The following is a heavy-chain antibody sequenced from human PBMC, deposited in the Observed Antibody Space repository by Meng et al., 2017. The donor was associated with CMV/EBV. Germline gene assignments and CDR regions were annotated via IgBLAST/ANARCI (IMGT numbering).Heavy chain of an antibody. CDR3: ARDLGYCSGGSCSPRRSWFDP. CDR2: ISYDGSNK. D-gene: IGHD2-15*01. J-gene: IGHJ5*02. V-gene: IGHV3-30-3*01. Sequence: GESLKISCAASGFTFSSYATHWVRQAPGKGLEWVAVISYDGSNKYYADSVKGRFTISRDNSKNTLYLQMNSLRAEDTAVYYCARDLGYCSGGSCSPRRSWFDPWGQGTLVTVSS. CDR1: GFTFSSYA.